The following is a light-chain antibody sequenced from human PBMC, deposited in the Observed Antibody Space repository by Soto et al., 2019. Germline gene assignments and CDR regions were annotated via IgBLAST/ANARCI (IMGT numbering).Light chain of an antibody. CDR3: AAWDDSLKGLV. J-gene: IGLJ3*02. CDR2: NSN. CDR1: SSNVASNS. V-gene: IGLV1-44*01. Sequence: QSVLTQPPSASGTPGQRVTISCSGSSSNVASNSVTWYQQVPGTAPKLLMYNSNQRPSGVPDRFSGSKSGTSASLVISGLQSEDEAAYYCAAWDDSLKGLVFGGGTKLTVL.